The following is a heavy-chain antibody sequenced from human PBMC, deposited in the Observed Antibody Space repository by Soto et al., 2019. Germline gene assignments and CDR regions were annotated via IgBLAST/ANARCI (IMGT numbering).Heavy chain of an antibody. J-gene: IGHJ5*02. V-gene: IGHV4-59*08. CDR1: GCSISSYY. Sequence: SETLSLSCTASGCSISSYYWSWIRQPPGKGLEWIGYIYYSGSTNYNPSLKSRVTISVDTSKNQFSLKLSSVTAADTAVYYCARHRYSSSYWFDPWGQGALVTVSS. CDR2: IYYSGST. CDR3: ARHRYSSSYWFDP. D-gene: IGHD6-6*01.